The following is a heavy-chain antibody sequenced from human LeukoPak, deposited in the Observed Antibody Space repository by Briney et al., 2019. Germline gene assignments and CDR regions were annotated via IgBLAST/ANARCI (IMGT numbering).Heavy chain of an antibody. Sequence: GGSLRLSCAASGFTVSNNYLSWVRQAPGKGLEWVSVIYSGGSQYYAESDKGRFNISRDNSKNTQYLQMNSLRVEDTAICDWERDAGGGPTHGVWGQGALVTVSS. V-gene: IGHV3-66*02. CDR2: IYSGGSQ. D-gene: IGHD1-26*01. CDR3: ERDAGGGPTHGV. CDR1: GFTVSNNY. J-gene: IGHJ4*02.